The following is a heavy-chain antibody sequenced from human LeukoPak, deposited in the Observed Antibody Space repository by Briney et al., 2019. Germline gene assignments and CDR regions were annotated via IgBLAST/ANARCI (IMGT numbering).Heavy chain of an antibody. Sequence: SETLSLTCTVSGGSISSYYWSWIRQPPGKGLEWIGEINHSGSTNYNPSLKSRVTISVDTSKNQFSLKLSSVTAADTAVYYCARTRGFWSGYPPFDYWGQGTLVTVSS. CDR1: GGSISSYY. CDR3: ARTRGFWSGYPPFDY. V-gene: IGHV4-34*01. J-gene: IGHJ4*02. CDR2: INHSGST. D-gene: IGHD3-3*01.